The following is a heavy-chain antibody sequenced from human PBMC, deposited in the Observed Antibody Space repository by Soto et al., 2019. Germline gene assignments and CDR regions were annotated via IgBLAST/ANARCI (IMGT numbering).Heavy chain of an antibody. Sequence: QVQLVQSGAEVKKPGTSVRVSCKTSGYNFIGYYIHWVRQAPGQGLEWLGWINPNGGGTSYAQRFQGRVSMTTDTSITTAYMDLRRLRSDDTAVYFCARVWFGAIEFDYWGQGTLVTVSS. CDR1: GYNFIGYY. D-gene: IGHD3-10*01. CDR2: INPNGGGT. J-gene: IGHJ4*02. CDR3: ARVWFGAIEFDY. V-gene: IGHV1-2*02.